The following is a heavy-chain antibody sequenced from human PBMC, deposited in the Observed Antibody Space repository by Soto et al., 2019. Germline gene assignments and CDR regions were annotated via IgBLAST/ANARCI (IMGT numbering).Heavy chain of an antibody. J-gene: IGHJ4*02. CDR2: LLRPGRST. D-gene: IGHD3-16*01. Sequence: GGPLRRSCAASELLFGDYAMRWARQAPGKELEWVSGLLRPGRSTYYADSVKGRFTISVDTSANTVYLQMDSLRAEDTAVYYCAKDAIATDGIWLMDSRGQGNVVTGSS. CDR3: AKDAIATDGIWLMDS. V-gene: IGHV3-23*01. CDR1: ELLFGDYA.